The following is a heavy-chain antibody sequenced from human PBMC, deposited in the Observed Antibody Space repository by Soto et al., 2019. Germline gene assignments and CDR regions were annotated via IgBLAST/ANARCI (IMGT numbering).Heavy chain of an antibody. CDR3: ARSGYCSSTSCSSTNYYYYGMDV. Sequence: SVKVSCKASGGTFSSYAISWVRQAPGQGLEWMGGIIPIFGTANYAQKFQGRVTITADESTSTAYMELSSLRSEDTAVYYCARSGYCSSTSCSSTNYYYYGMDVWGQGTTVTVSS. J-gene: IGHJ6*02. V-gene: IGHV1-69*13. CDR1: GGTFSSYA. CDR2: IIPIFGTA. D-gene: IGHD2-2*01.